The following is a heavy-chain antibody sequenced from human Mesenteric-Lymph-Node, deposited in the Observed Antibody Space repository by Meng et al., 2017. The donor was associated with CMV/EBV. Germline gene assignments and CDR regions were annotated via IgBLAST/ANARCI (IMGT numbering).Heavy chain of an antibody. V-gene: IGHV4-4*02. D-gene: IGHD2-2*01. J-gene: IGHJ5*02. CDR2: INHSGST. Sequence: SISSSNWWSWVRQSPGKGLEWIGEINHSGSTNYNPSLKSRVTISVDTSKNQFSLKLSSVTAADTAVYYCARRKGYCSSTSCYSPRFDPWGQGTLVTVS. CDR1: SISSSNW. CDR3: ARRKGYCSSTSCYSPRFDP.